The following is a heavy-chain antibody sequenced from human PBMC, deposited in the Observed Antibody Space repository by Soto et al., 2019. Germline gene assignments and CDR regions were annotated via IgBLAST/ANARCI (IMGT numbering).Heavy chain of an antibody. V-gene: IGHV6-1*01. CDR2: TYYRSKWSN. D-gene: IGHD3-16*01. Sequence: QSLSLTCGISGDGVSTNSATGEWIRQSPSRGLEWLGRTYYRSKWSNDDAVSVKGRITNKPDTSNNQFSLHLNSVTPDDTAVYYCARLIGNSWLDSWGQGTLVTVSS. CDR3: ARLIGNSWLDS. CDR1: GDGVSTNSAT. J-gene: IGHJ5*01.